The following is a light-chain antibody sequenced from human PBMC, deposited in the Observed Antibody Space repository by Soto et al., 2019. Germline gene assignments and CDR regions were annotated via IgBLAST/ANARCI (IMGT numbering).Light chain of an antibody. CDR2: DNN. Sequence: QSVLTQPPSVSAAPGQEVTISCSGSSSNIGNNYVSWYQQLPGTAPKLLIFDNNQRPSGIPDRFSGSKSGTSATLGITELQTGDEADYYCGTWDSSLTAYVFGPGTKVTVL. V-gene: IGLV1-51*01. J-gene: IGLJ1*01. CDR1: SSNIGNNY. CDR3: GTWDSSLTAYV.